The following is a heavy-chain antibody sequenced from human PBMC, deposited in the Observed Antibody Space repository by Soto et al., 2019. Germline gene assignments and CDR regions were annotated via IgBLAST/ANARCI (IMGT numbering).Heavy chain of an antibody. CDR2: INPSGGST. V-gene: IGHV1-46*01. D-gene: IGHD6-13*01. CDR3: ARDLHPGIAAYYFDY. Sequence: ASVKVSCKASGYTFTSYYMHWVRQAPGQGLEWMGIINPSGGSTSYAQKFQGRVTMTRDTSTSTVYMELSSLRSEDTAVYYCARDLHPGIAAYYFDYWGQGTLVTVYS. J-gene: IGHJ4*02. CDR1: GYTFTSYY.